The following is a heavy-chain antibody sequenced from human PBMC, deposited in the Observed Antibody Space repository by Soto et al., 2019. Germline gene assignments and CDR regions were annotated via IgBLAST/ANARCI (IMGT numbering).Heavy chain of an antibody. V-gene: IGHV4-59*01. CDR1: GGSISSYY. CDR3: ATDRSDYYGSGSFSTGEYYYGLDV. D-gene: IGHD3-10*01. J-gene: IGHJ6*02. Sequence: PSETLSLTCTVSGGSISSYYWSWIRQPPGKGLEWIGYIYYSGSTNYNPSLKSRVTISVDTSKNQFSLKLSSVTAADTAVYYCATDRSDYYGSGSFSTGEYYYGLDVWGQGTTVTVSS. CDR2: IYYSGST.